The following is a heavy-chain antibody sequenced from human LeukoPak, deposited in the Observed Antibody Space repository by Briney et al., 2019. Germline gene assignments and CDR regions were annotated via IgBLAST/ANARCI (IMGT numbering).Heavy chain of an antibody. CDR2: IWYDGSNK. CDR3: ARVPRDYGDYLDY. Sequence: GGSLRLSCAASGFTFSSYGMHWVHQAPGKGLEWVAVIWYDGSNKYYADSVKGRFTISRDNSKNTLYLQMNSLRAEDTAVYYCARVPRDYGDYLDYWGQGTLVTVSS. D-gene: IGHD4-17*01. CDR1: GFTFSSYG. V-gene: IGHV3-33*01. J-gene: IGHJ4*02.